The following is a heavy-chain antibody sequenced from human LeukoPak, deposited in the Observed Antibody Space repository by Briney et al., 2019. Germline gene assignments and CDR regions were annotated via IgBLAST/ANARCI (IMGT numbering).Heavy chain of an antibody. CDR2: IFSSGST. D-gene: IGHD3-22*01. Sequence: PSETLSLTCTVSGGSISGYYWSWIRQPPGKGLEWIGYIFSSGSTNYNPSLKSRVTISEDTSVNQFSLKLSSATAADTAVYYCARHYYDRSDSYSFDYWGQGTLVTVSS. V-gene: IGHV4-59*08. J-gene: IGHJ4*02. CDR1: GGSISGYY. CDR3: ARHYYDRSDSYSFDY.